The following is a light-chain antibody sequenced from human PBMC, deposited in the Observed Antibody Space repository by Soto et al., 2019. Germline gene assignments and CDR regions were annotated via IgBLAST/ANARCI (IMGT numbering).Light chain of an antibody. CDR3: LLVYSGTVV. J-gene: IGLJ2*01. Sequence: SYELTQPPSVSVAPGQTARITCGGNNVRSRSVHWYQQRPGQAPVLVVYDGSDRPSGIPERFSGSNSGNTATLTIIRVEDGDEADYYCLLVYSGTVVFGGGTKLTVL. CDR2: DGS. V-gene: IGLV3-21*02. CDR1: NVRSRS.